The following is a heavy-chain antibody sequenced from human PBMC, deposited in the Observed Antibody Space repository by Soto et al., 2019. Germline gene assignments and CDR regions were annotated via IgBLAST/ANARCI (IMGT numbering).Heavy chain of an antibody. CDR3: ARSYDFWSGYYPNWFDP. V-gene: IGHV4-59*08. D-gene: IGHD3-3*01. CDR1: GGSISGYY. J-gene: IGHJ5*02. Sequence: SETLSLTCAVYGGSISGYYWSWIRQPPGKGLEWIGNIYYTGSTNYNPSLKSRVTMSVDTSKNQFSLRLGSVTAADTAMYYCARSYDFWSGYYPNWFDPWGQGTLVTVPQ. CDR2: IYYTGST.